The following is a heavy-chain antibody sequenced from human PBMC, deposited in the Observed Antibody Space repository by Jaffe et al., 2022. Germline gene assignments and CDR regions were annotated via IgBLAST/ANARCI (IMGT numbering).Heavy chain of an antibody. V-gene: IGHV4-38-2*01. Sequence: QVQLQESGPGLAKPSETLSLTCDVSGYFVSSGYYWGWVRQAPGKGLEWIGSVSHIGNTYYSPSLKSRVVISVDTSKNQFSLRLTSVTAADTGIYYCARGPFGELDHWGRGTLVTVSS. CDR2: VSHIGNT. CDR3: ARGPFGELDH. D-gene: IGHD3-10*01. CDR1: GYFVSSGYY. J-gene: IGHJ4*02.